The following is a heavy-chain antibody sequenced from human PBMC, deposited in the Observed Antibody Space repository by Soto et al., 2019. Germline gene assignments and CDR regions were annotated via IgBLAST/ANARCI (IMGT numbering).Heavy chain of an antibody. CDR3: ARDIIVGAKDV. J-gene: IGHJ4*02. V-gene: IGHV3-30*03. CDR1: GFTFSSYG. D-gene: IGHD1-26*01. Sequence: GGSLRLSCAASGFTFSSYGMHWVRQAPGKGLEWVAVISYDGSNKYYADSVKGRFTISRDNSKNTLYLQMNSLRAEDTAVYYCARDIIVGAKDVWGQGTLVTVSS. CDR2: ISYDGSNK.